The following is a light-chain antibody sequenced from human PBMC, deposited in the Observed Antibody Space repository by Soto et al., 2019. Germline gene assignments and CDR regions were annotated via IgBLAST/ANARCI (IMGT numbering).Light chain of an antibody. CDR2: DDN. Sequence: VLTQPPSVSAAPGQKVTISCSGSSSNIGGNSVSWYQQLPGTAPKLLIYDDNKRPSGIPDRFSGSKSGTSATLGITGFQTGDEADYYCGSWDSSLSAYVFGTGTKAPS. CDR1: SSNIGGNS. CDR3: GSWDSSLSAYV. J-gene: IGLJ1*01. V-gene: IGLV1-51*01.